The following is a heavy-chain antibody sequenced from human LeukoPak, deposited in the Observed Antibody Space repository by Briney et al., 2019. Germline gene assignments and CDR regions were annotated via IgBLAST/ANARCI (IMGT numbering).Heavy chain of an antibody. CDR3: ARDLRSPYSYGDYVVY. D-gene: IGHD4-17*01. CDR2: ISYDGSNK. Sequence: PGRSLRLSCAASGFTFSSYAMHWVRQAPGKGLEWVAVISYDGSNKYYADSVKGRFTISRDNSKNTLYLQMNSLRAEDTAVYYCARDLRSPYSYGDYVVYWGQGTLVTVSS. V-gene: IGHV3-30*04. J-gene: IGHJ4*02. CDR1: GFTFSSYA.